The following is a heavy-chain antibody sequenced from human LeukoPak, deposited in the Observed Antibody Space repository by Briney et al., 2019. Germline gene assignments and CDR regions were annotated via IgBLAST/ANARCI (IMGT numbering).Heavy chain of an antibody. J-gene: IGHJ4*02. Sequence: GASVKVSCKASGGTFSSYEISWVRQAPGQGLEWMGGIIPMFGTAKYAQKFQGRVTMTRDMSTSTVYMELSSLRSEDTAVYYCARADSEWLIEWGLDYWGQGTLVTVSS. CDR2: IIPMFGTA. CDR3: ARADSEWLIEWGLDY. CDR1: GGTFSSYE. D-gene: IGHD6-19*01. V-gene: IGHV1-69*05.